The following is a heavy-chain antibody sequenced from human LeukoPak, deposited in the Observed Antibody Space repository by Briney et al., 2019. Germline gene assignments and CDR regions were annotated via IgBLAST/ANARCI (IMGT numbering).Heavy chain of an antibody. Sequence: SETLSLTCAVYGESFSGYYWSWIRQPPGKGLEWIGEINHSGSTNYNPSLKSRVTISVDTSKNQFSLKLSSVTAADTAVYYCARLNYDFWSGYIFDYWGQGTLVTVSS. D-gene: IGHD3-3*01. J-gene: IGHJ4*02. CDR2: INHSGST. V-gene: IGHV4-34*01. CDR3: ARLNYDFWSGYIFDY. CDR1: GESFSGYY.